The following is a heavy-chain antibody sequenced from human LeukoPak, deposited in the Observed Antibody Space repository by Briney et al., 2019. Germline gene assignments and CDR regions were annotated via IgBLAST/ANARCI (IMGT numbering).Heavy chain of an antibody. CDR2: IKQDGSEK. D-gene: IGHD2-2*01. Sequence: GGSPRLSCAASGFTFSSYWMSWVRQAPGKGLEWVANIKQDGSEKYYVDSVKGRFTISRDNAKNSLYLQMNSLRAEDTAVYYCARKGYCSSTSCSNYYYYGMDVWGKGTTVTVSS. V-gene: IGHV3-7*03. CDR1: GFTFSSYW. J-gene: IGHJ6*04. CDR3: ARKGYCSSTSCSNYYYYGMDV.